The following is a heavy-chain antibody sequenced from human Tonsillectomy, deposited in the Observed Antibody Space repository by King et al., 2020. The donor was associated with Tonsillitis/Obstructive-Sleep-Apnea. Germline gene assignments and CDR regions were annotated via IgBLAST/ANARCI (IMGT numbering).Heavy chain of an antibody. D-gene: IGHD3-3*01. CDR3: AKLGNLEWLGYYYYMDV. Sequence: VQLVDSGGGLEQPGGSLRLSCVASGFTFSSYAMSWVRQAPGKGLEWVSGIRGSGGSTYYADSVKGRFTISRANSKNTLYLQMNSLRAEDTAVYYCAKLGNLEWLGYYYYMDVWGKGTTVTVSS. J-gene: IGHJ6*03. CDR1: GFTFSSYA. V-gene: IGHV3-23*04. CDR2: IRGSGGST.